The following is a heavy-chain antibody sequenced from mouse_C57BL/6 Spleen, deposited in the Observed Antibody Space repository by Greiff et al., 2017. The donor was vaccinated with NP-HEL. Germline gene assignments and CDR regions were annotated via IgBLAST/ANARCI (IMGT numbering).Heavy chain of an antibody. J-gene: IGHJ2*01. V-gene: IGHV1-59*01. CDR2: IDPSDSYT. CDR3: ARRGTTLVADY. CDR1: GYTFTSYW. D-gene: IGHD1-1*01. Sequence: QVHLQQPGAELVRPGASVKLSCKASGYTFTSYWMHWVKQRPGQGLEWIGAIDPSDSYTNYNQKFKGKATLTADTSSSTAYMQLSSLTADDSAVYYCARRGTTLVADYWGQGTTVTVSS.